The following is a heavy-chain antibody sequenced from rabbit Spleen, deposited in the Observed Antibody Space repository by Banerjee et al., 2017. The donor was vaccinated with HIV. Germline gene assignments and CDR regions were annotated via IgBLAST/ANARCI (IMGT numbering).Heavy chain of an antibody. V-gene: IGHV1S40*01. D-gene: IGHD1-1*01. J-gene: IGHJ4*01. CDR3: ASGYSDVYFNL. Sequence: QSLEESGGDLVKPGASLTLTCTASGVSFSSNHYMSWVRQAPGKGLEWIGCIGTGTGSTCYASWAKGRFTVSKTTSTTVTLQMTGLTAADTSSYFCASGYSDVYFNLWGPGTLVTVS. CDR1: GVSFSSNHY. CDR2: IGTGTGST.